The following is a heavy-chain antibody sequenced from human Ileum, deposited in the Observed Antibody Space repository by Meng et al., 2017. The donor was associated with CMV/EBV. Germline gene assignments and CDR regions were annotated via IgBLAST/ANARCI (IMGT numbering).Heavy chain of an antibody. D-gene: IGHD2-2*01. CDR2: INWNGGST. CDR3: ARAGFCSTTSWYSWVPRNGMDV. V-gene: IGHV3-20*04. Sequence: GESLKISCAASGFTFDDFGMNWVRQRPGRGLEWVSGINWNGGSTGYADSVKGRFTISRDNAKNSLYLQMNTLTAEDTAFYYCARAGFCSTTSWYSWVPRNGMDVWGQGTTVTVSS. CDR1: GFTFDDFG. J-gene: IGHJ6*02.